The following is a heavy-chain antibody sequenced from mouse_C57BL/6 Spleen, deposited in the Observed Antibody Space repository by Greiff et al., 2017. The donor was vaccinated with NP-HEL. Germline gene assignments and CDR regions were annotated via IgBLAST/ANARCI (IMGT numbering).Heavy chain of an antibody. CDR1: GYTFTNYW. D-gene: IGHD2-2*01. V-gene: IGHV1-63*01. CDR3: ARRGLPLVYYFDY. Sequence: QVQLQQSGAELVRPGTSVKMSCKASGYTFTNYWIGWAKQRPGHGLEWIGDIYPGGGCTNYNEKFKGKATLTADKSSSTAYMQFSSLTSEDSAIYYCARRGLPLVYYFDYWGQGTTLTVSS. J-gene: IGHJ2*01. CDR2: IYPGGGCT.